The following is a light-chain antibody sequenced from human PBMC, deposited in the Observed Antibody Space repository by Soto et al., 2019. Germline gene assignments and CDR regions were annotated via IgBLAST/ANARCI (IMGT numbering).Light chain of an antibody. J-gene: IGKJ4*02. CDR1: QSVSSN. Sequence: EIVMTQSPATLSVSPGERATLSCRASQSVSSNLACYQQKPGQAPRLLVYCASTRATGIPARFSGSGSGTQFTLTISSLQSEDFAVYYCQQHNNWPFTFGGGTKVEIK. V-gene: IGKV3-15*01. CDR2: CAS. CDR3: QQHNNWPFT.